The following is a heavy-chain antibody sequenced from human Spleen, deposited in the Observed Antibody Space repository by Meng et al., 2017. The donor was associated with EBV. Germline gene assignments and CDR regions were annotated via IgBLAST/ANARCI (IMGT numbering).Heavy chain of an antibody. Sequence: GPGLGKLSGTLPLPGSVSGGSISSNRYYWGWIRQPPGKGLEWIGIIYYDGNTYYSPSLKSRVTMAVDTSKNQFSLKLSSVTAADAAVYYCARQSDHYSGSGTYYDYWGQGTLVTVSS. J-gene: IGHJ4*02. D-gene: IGHD3-10*01. CDR3: ARQSDHYSGSGTYYDY. V-gene: IGHV4-39*01. CDR2: IYYDGNT. CDR1: GGSISSNRYY.